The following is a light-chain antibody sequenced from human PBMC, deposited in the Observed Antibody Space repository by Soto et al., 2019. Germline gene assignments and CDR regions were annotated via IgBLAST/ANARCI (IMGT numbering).Light chain of an antibody. CDR2: SAS. J-gene: IGKJ1*01. V-gene: IGKV3D-15*01. CDR3: LQYNSYLT. Sequence: EIVMTQSPATLSSSPGERATLSWRASQSVRSNLAWYQQKPGQAPRLLIYSASTRATGIPDRFSGSGSGTEFTLTISSMKPDDFATDFCLQYNSYLTFGQGTKVDIK. CDR1: QSVRSN.